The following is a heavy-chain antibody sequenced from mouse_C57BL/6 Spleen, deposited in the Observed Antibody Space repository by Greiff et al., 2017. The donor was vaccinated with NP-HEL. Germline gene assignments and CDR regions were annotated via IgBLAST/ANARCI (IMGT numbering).Heavy chain of an antibody. CDR2: ILPGSGST. CDR3: AKKGTSYYSPTYAMDY. CDR1: GYTFTGYW. Sequence: VQLQQSGAELMKPGASVKLSCKATGYTFTGYWIEWVKQRPGHGLEWIGEILPGSGSTNYNEKFKGKATFTADTSSNTAYMQLSSLTTEDSAIYYCAKKGTSYYSPTYAMDYWGQGTSVTVSS. V-gene: IGHV1-9*01. D-gene: IGHD2-12*01. J-gene: IGHJ4*01.